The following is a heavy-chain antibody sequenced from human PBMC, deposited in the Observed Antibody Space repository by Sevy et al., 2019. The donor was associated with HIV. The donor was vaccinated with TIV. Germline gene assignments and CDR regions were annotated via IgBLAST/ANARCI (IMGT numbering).Heavy chain of an antibody. V-gene: IGHV2-5*01. J-gene: IGHJ5*02. CDR3: AHSPYGDYTDWVDP. CDR1: GFSLSTSGVG. CDR2: IYWNNDN. Sequence: SGPTLVKPTQTLTLTCTFSGFSLSTSGVGVGWIRQSPGKALECLAVIYWNNDNGYSPSLKSRLTINKDTSKNPVVLTMTNMDPVDTATYYCAHSPYGDYTDWVDPWGQGTLVTVSS. D-gene: IGHD4-17*01.